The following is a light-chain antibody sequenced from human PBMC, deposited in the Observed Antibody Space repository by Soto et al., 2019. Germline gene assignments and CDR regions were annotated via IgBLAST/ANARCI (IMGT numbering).Light chain of an antibody. CDR3: QQRSNWPPGT. CDR1: QSVNNY. J-gene: IGKJ4*01. V-gene: IGKV3-11*01. CDR2: DAS. Sequence: EIVLTQSQATLSLSPGERATLSCRASQSVNNYSAWYQQRPGQAPRLLIYDASNRATGIPARFSGSGSGTDFTLTISSLEPEDFAVYYCQQRSNWPPGTFGGGTKVDIK.